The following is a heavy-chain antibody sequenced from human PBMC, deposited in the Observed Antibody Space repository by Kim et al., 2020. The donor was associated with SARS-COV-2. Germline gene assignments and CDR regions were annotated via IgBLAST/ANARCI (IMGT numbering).Heavy chain of an antibody. CDR2: IYGNDEK. CDR1: GFSLTPDRLVG. V-gene: IGHV2-5*01. CDR3: AHDSPGLYGFDV. D-gene: IGHD2-8*01. Sequence: SGPTLVNPTQTLTLTCSFSGFSLTPDRLVGVTWVRQPPGKALEWLALIYGNDEKRYTPSLKSRLTLAKDTTENRVVLTLPNVDPVDTGTYYCAHDSPGLYGFDVWGQGTTVTVSS. J-gene: IGHJ6*02.